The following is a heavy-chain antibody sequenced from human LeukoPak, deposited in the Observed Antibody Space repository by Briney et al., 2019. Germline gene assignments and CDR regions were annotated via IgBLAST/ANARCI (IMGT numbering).Heavy chain of an antibody. D-gene: IGHD2-2*01. V-gene: IGHV1-2*02. CDR2: INPNSGGT. J-gene: IGHJ4*02. CDR1: GYTFTGYY. CDR3: ATFPIPAADYYFDY. Sequence: ASVKVSCKASGYTFTGYYMHWVRQAPGQGLEWMGWINPNSGGTNYAQKFQGRVTMTRDTSISTAYMELSRLRSDDTAVYYCATFPIPAADYYFDYWGQGTLVTVSS.